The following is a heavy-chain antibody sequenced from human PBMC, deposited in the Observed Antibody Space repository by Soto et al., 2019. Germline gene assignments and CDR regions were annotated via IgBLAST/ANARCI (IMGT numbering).Heavy chain of an antibody. V-gene: IGHV4-34*01. D-gene: IGHD6-13*01. J-gene: IGHJ5*02. CDR2: INHSGST. CDR3: ARARRESYSSSWYSWFDP. Sequence: ETLSLTCAVYGGSFSGYYWSWIRQPPGKGLEWIGEINHSGSTNYNPSLKSRVAISVDTSKNQFSLKLSSVTAADTAVYYCARARRESYSSSWYSWFDPWGQGTLVTVSS. CDR1: GGSFSGYY.